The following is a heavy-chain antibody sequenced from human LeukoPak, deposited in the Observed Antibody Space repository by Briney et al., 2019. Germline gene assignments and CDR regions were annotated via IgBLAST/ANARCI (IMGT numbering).Heavy chain of an antibody. V-gene: IGHV3-74*01. CDR1: GNYW. J-gene: IGHJ4*02. D-gene: IGHD5-18*01. Sequence: GGSLRLSCAASGNYWMHWVRQAPGKGLVWVSHINSDGSWTSYADSVKGRFTISKDNTKNTLYLQMNSLRAEDTAVYYCARDWVIVGYSYGLDYWGQGTLVTVSS. CDR2: INSDGSWT. CDR3: ARDWVIVGYSYGLDY.